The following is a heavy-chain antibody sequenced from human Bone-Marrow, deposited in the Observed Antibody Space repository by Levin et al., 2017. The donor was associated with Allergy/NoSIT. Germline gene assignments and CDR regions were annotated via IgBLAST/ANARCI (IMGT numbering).Heavy chain of an antibody. J-gene: IGHJ4*02. CDR2: IDWEDNK. CDR3: ARSSSGWPRYFDY. V-gene: IGHV2-70*19. D-gene: IGHD6-19*01. CDR1: GFSLSDTGMC. Sequence: TLTLTCTFSGFSLSDTGMCVSWVRQAPGKPLEWLALIDWEDNKKYKSYLKTRLTISKDTSKNQVVLSLTTVDPVDTGTYYCARSSSGWPRYFDYWGRGTVVTVSS.